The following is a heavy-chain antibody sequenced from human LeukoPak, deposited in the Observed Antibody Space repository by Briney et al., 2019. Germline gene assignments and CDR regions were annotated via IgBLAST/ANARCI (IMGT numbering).Heavy chain of an antibody. CDR2: INAGNGNT. CDR1: GYTFTSYG. V-gene: IGHV1-3*01. CDR3: ARDLDGHNSVPRDY. J-gene: IGHJ4*02. Sequence: ASVKVSCKASGYTFTSYGIGWVRQAPGQGLEWMGWINAGNGNTKYSQKFQGRVTITRDTSASTAYMELSSLRSEDTAVYYCARDLDGHNSVPRDYWGQGTLVTVSS. D-gene: IGHD5-24*01.